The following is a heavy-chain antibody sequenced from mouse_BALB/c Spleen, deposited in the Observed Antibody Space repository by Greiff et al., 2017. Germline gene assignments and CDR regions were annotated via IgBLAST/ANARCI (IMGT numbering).Heavy chain of an antibody. Sequence: DVMLVESGGGLVKPGGSLKLSCAASGFTFSSYAMSWVRQTPEKRLEWVASISSGGSTYYPDSVKGRFTISRDNARNILYLQMSSLRSEDTAMYYCARGEGYHYWGQGTTLTVSS. V-gene: IGHV5-6-5*01. CDR2: ISSGGST. CDR1: GFTFSSYA. CDR3: ARGEGYHY. D-gene: IGHD2-2*01. J-gene: IGHJ2*01.